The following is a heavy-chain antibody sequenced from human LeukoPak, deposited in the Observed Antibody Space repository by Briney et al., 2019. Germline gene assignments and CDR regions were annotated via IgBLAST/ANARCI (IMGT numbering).Heavy chain of an antibody. CDR3: ASYSSSSIADY. J-gene: IGHJ4*02. Sequence: GGSLRLSCAASGFTFSNYGMHWVRQAPGRGLEWVAVIWYDGSNKYYADSVKGRFTISRDNSKNALYLQMNSLRAEDTAVYYCASYSSSSIADYWGQGTPVTVSS. V-gene: IGHV3-33*01. CDR1: GFTFSNYG. D-gene: IGHD6-6*01. CDR2: IWYDGSNK.